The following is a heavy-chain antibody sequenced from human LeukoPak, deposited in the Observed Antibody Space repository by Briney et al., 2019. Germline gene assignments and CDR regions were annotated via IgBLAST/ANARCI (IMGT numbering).Heavy chain of an antibody. CDR1: GGSFSGYY. D-gene: IGHD3-10*01. J-gene: IGHJ5*02. CDR3: ARGTRSIGITMVRGVMYLFDP. Sequence: PSETLSLTCAVYGGSFSGYYWSWIRQPPGKGLEWIGEINHSGSTNYNPSLKSRVTISVDTSKNQFSLKLSSVTAADTAVYYCARGTRSIGITMVRGVMYLFDPWGQGTLVTVSS. CDR2: INHSGST. V-gene: IGHV4-34*01.